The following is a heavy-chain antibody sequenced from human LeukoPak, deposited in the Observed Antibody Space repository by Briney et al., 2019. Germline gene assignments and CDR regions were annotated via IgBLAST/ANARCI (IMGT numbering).Heavy chain of an antibody. CDR2: ISSGTSYI. CDR3: ARAGNYYGRHTNWFDP. J-gene: IGHJ5*02. CDR1: GFTFSSYS. V-gene: IGHV3-21*01. Sequence: GGSLRLSCAASGFTFSSYSMNWVRQAPGKGLEWVSSISSGTSYIYYADSVKGRFTISRDNAKNSLYLQMNSLRAEDTAVYYCARAGNYYGRHTNWFDPWAQGTLVSVSS. D-gene: IGHD3-10*01.